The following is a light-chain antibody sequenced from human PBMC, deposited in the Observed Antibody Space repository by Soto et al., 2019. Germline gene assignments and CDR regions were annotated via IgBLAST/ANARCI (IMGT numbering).Light chain of an antibody. CDR3: QQRSDWLPIT. CDR2: DAS. V-gene: IGKV1-5*01. J-gene: IGKJ5*01. CDR1: PSISSC. Sequence: ETHMTQSPSTISTPAGNTITITCRASPSISSCLAWYQQKPVKAPRLLXYDASSLESGVPSRFSGSGSGTDFTLTISSLEPEDFAVYYCQQRSDWLPITFGQGTRVEIK.